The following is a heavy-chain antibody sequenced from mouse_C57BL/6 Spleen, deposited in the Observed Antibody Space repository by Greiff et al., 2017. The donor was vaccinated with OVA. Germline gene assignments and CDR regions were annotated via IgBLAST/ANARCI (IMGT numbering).Heavy chain of an antibody. V-gene: IGHV2-2*01. CDR3: ARNSGTTTVVAYYYAMDY. Sequence: QVQLKESGPGLVQPSQSLSITCTVSGFSLTSYGVHWVRQSPGKGLEWLGVIWSGGSTDYNAAFISRLSISKDNSKSRVFFKMNSLQADDTAIYYCARNSGTTTVVAYYYAMDYWGQGTSVTVSS. J-gene: IGHJ4*01. D-gene: IGHD1-1*01. CDR2: IWSGGST. CDR1: GFSLTSYG.